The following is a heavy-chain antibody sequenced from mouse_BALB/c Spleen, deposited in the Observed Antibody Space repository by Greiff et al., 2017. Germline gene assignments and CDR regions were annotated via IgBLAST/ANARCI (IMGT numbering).Heavy chain of an antibody. CDR1: GYTFTSYW. J-gene: IGHJ1*01. CDR3: ASIDWYFDV. CDR2: INPSNGRT. V-gene: IGHV1S81*02. Sequence: QVQLQQSGAELVKPGASVKLSCKASGYTFTSYWMHWVKQRPGQGLEWIGEINPSNGRTNYNEKFKSKATLTVDKSSSTAYMQLSSLTSEDSAVYYCASIDWYFDVWGAGTTVTVSS.